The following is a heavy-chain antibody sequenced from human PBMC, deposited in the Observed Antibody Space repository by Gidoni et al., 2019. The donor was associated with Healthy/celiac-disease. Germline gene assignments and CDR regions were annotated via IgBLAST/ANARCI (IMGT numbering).Heavy chain of an antibody. V-gene: IGHV5-10-1*03. CDR3: ARQRYCSSTSCYGWFDP. D-gene: IGHD2-2*01. CDR1: GYSFTSYW. Sequence: VQLVQSGAEVKKPGESLRISCKGSGYSFTSYWISWVRQMPGKGLEWMGRIDPSDSYTNYSPSFQGHVTISADKSISTAYLQWSSLKASDTAMYYCARQRYCSSTSCYGWFDPWGQGTLVTVSS. J-gene: IGHJ5*02. CDR2: IDPSDSYT.